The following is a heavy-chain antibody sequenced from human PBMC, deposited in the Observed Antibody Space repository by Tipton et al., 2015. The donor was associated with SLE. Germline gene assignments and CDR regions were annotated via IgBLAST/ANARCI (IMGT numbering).Heavy chain of an antibody. V-gene: IGHV4-39*01. CDR3: ARRLSLRAPYYFDY. CDR1: GGSISSSSYY. Sequence: TLSLTCNVSGGSISSSSYYWGWIRQPPGKGLEWIGSIYYSGSTYYNPSLKSRVTISVDTSKKQFSLKLSSVTAADTAVYYCARRLSLRAPYYFDYWGQGTLVTVSS. CDR2: IYYSGST. D-gene: IGHD2/OR15-2a*01. J-gene: IGHJ4*02.